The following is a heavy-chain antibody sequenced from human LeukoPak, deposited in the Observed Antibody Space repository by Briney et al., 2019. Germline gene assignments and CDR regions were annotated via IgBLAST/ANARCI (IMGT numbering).Heavy chain of an antibody. D-gene: IGHD3-3*01. CDR2: IIPIFGTA. Sequence: SVKVSCKASGGTFSSYAISWVRQAPGQGLEWMGGIIPIFGTANYAQKFQGRVTITTDESTSTAYMELSSLRSEDTAVYYCAEDQYDDFWSGGGFDPWGQGTLVTVSS. CDR1: GGTFSSYA. CDR3: AEDQYDDFWSGGGFDP. J-gene: IGHJ5*02. V-gene: IGHV1-69*05.